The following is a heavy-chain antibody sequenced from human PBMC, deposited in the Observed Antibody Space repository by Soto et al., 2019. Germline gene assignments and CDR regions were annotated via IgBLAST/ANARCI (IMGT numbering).Heavy chain of an antibody. CDR1: GFTFDDYA. CDR2: ISWNSGSI. J-gene: IGHJ3*02. V-gene: IGHV3-9*01. CDR3: AKGGYYSYDAFDM. D-gene: IGHD3-22*01. Sequence: SLRLSCAASGFTFDDYAMHWVRQAPGKGLEWVSGISWNSGSIGYADSVKGRFTISRDNAKNSLYLQMNSLRAEDTALYYCAKGGYYSYDAFDMWGQGTMVTVSS.